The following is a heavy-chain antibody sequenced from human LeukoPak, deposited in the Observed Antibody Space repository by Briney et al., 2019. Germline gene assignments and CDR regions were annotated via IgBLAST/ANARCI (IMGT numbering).Heavy chain of an antibody. CDR1: GFTLSNYW. V-gene: IGHV3-7*01. CDR3: ARDLFLSEQLGAFDI. Sequence: QTGGSLRLSCAASGFTLSNYWMGWVRRAPGKGLEWVANINQDGSEKHYVDFLKGRFTISRDNANNSLYLEMNSLRAEDTAVYYCARDLFLSEQLGAFDIWGQGTMVTVSS. J-gene: IGHJ3*02. D-gene: IGHD6-6*01. CDR2: INQDGSEK.